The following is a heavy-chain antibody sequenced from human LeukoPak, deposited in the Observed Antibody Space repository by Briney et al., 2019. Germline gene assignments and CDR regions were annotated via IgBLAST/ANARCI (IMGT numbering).Heavy chain of an antibody. V-gene: IGHV1-2*02. J-gene: IGHJ4*02. CDR1: GFTFSGYG. D-gene: IGHD4-17*01. Sequence: PGGSLRLSCAASGFTFSGYGMHWVRQAPGQGLEWMGWINPNSGGTNYAQKFQGRVTMTRDTSISAAYMELSRLRSDDTAVYYCASEKDGDYALDDYWGQGTLVTVSS. CDR2: INPNSGGT. CDR3: ASEKDGDYALDDY.